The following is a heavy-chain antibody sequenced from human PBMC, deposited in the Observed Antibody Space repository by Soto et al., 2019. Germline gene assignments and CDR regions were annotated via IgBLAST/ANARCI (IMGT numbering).Heavy chain of an antibody. Sequence: QVQLVESGGGVVQPGRSLRLSCAASGFTFSSYAMHWVRQAPGKGLEWVAVISYDGSNKYYADSVKGRFTISRDNSKNTLYLQMNSLRAEDTAVYYCARDLTLHSGSYYVEDYYYGMDVWGQGTTVTVSS. J-gene: IGHJ6*02. CDR1: GFTFSSYA. D-gene: IGHD1-26*01. CDR2: ISYDGSNK. CDR3: ARDLTLHSGSYYVEDYYYGMDV. V-gene: IGHV3-30-3*01.